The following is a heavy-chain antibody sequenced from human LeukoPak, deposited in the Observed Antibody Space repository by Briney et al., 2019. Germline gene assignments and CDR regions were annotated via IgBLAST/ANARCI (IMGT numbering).Heavy chain of an antibody. Sequence: SETLSLTCIVSGDSISSYYWSWIRQPAGKGLEWIGRIYTSGSTTYNPSLKSRVTISVDTSKNQFSLKLSSVTAADTAVYYCARSIPGIAAAGTSYYFDYWGQGTLVTVSS. CDR2: IYTSGST. J-gene: IGHJ4*02. V-gene: IGHV4-4*07. CDR1: GDSISSYY. CDR3: ARSIPGIAAAGTSYYFDY. D-gene: IGHD6-13*01.